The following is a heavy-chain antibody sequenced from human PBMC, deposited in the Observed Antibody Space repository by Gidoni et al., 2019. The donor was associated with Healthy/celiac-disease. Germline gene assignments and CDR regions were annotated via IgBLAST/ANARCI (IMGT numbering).Heavy chain of an antibody. Sequence: QLQLQESGPGLVKPSETLSLTCTVSGGSISSSSYYWGWIRQPPGKGLEWIGSIYYSGSTYYNPSLKSRVTISVDTSKNQFSLKLSSVTAADTAVYYCARRGKELYCSGGSCYRSWFDPWGQGTLVTVSS. V-gene: IGHV4-39*01. D-gene: IGHD2-15*01. CDR1: GGSISSSSYY. CDR2: IYYSGST. J-gene: IGHJ5*02. CDR3: ARRGKELYCSGGSCYRSWFDP.